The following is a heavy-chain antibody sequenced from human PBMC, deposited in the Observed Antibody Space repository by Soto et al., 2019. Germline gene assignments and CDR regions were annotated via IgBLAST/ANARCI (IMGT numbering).Heavy chain of an antibody. J-gene: IGHJ3*02. D-gene: IGHD2-15*01. CDR3: ARGFGDVVVVAATLGYAFDI. CDR1: GGSFSGYY. V-gene: IGHV4-34*01. Sequence: QVQLQQWGAGLLKPSETLSLTCAVYGGSFSGYYWSWIRQPPGKGLEWIGEINHSGSTNYNPSLKSRVTISVDTSKNQFSLKLSSVTAADTAVYYCARGFGDVVVVAATLGYAFDIWGQGTMVTVSS. CDR2: INHSGST.